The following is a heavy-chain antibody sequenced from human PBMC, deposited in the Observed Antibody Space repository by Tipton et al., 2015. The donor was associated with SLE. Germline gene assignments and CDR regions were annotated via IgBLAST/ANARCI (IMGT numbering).Heavy chain of an antibody. D-gene: IGHD2-2*01. V-gene: IGHV4-59*01. CDR3: ARTVGYRSSTRCSSYYFDY. Sequence: TLSLTCTVSGGSISSYYWSWIRQPPGKGLEWIGYIYYSGNTDYSPSLKSRVTISVDTSKNQFSLNLNSVTAADTAVYYCARTVGYRSSTRCSSYYFDYWGRGTPVTVSS. CDR2: IYYSGNT. J-gene: IGHJ4*02. CDR1: GGSISSYY.